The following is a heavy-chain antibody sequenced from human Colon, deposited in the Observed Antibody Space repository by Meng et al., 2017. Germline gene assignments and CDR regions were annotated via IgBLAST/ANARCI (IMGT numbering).Heavy chain of an antibody. CDR2: IFGSGKT. CDR1: GFTFRASG. CDR3: VKDLIGVGPEF. D-gene: IGHD1-14*01. Sequence: VAVVEPGGGLGHPGGSVRLSCAVSGFTFRASGMAWIRQAPGKGLEWVSGIFGSGKTYYADSVKGRFTISRDNAKNMLYLQMNSLRGEDTAVYFCVKDLIGVGPEFWGQGTLVTVSS. V-gene: IGHV3-23*04. J-gene: IGHJ4*02.